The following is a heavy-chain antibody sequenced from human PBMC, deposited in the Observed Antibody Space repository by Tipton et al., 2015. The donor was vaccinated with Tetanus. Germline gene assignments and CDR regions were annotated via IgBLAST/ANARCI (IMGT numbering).Heavy chain of an antibody. D-gene: IGHD3-22*01. Sequence: TLSLTCNVSGVSVTTYHWSWIRQPPGKGLEWLGDIYYGGATQYNPSLKSRVTISMDTSKNQFSLRLRSVTAADTGVYYCARAQRWLPYYYAMDVWGQGTTVTVSS. J-gene: IGHJ6*02. CDR3: ARAQRWLPYYYAMDV. V-gene: IGHV4-59*08. CDR2: IYYGGAT. CDR1: GVSVTTYH.